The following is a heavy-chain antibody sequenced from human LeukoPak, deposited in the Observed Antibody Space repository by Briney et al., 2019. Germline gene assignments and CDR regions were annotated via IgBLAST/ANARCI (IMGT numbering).Heavy chain of an antibody. CDR2: VSSSSSTI. CDR1: GFTFSSYE. D-gene: IGHD3-3*01. V-gene: IGHV3-48*01. Sequence: PGGSLRLSCAASGFTFSSYEMNWVRQAPGKGLEWVSYVSSSSSTIYYADSVKGRFTISRDNAKNSLYLQMNSLRAEDTAVYYCASTIFGVAPYFDYWGQGTLVTVSS. J-gene: IGHJ4*02. CDR3: ASTIFGVAPYFDY.